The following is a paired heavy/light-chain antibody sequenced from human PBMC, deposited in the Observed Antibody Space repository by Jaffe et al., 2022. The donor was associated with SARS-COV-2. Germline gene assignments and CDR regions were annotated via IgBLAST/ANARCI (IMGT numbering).Light chain of an antibody. CDR1: DSNIGSNY. CDR3: AAWDDSLSGWV. CDR2: GSN. Sequence: QSVLTQAPSASGTPGQRVTISCSGSDSNIGSNYVYWYQHLPGTAPKLLIYGSNERPSGVPDRFSGSKSGTSASLAISGLRSEDEANYYCAAWDDSLSGWVFGGGTKLTVL. V-gene: IGLV1-47*01. J-gene: IGLJ3*02.
Heavy chain of an antibody. CDR2: IIPMFGTS. D-gene: IGHD2-2*01. J-gene: IGHJ6*03. Sequence: QVQLVQSGAELKKPGSSVRVSCKASGGTFSNYAITWVRQAPGQGLEWMGGIIPMFGTSDFAQNFQGRFTITADESMTTAYMELSSLRPEDTAVYYCARAAPYCTSTSCSFRYYYYFMDVWGRGTTVTVSS. CDR1: GGTFSNYA. CDR3: ARAAPYCTSTSCSFRYYYYFMDV. V-gene: IGHV1-69*01.